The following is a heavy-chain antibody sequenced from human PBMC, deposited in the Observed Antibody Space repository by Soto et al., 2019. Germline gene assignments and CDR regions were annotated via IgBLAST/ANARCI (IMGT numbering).Heavy chain of an antibody. CDR2: ISGSGGST. CDR1: GFTFSSYA. D-gene: IGHD3-16*02. J-gene: IGHJ6*02. Sequence: EVQLLESGGGLVQPGGSLRLSCAASGFTFSSYAMSWVRQAPGKGLEWVSAISGSGGSTYYADSVKGRFTISRDNSKNTLYLQMNSLRAEDTAVYYCAKDLGTFEGVIVEYYYYYYGMDVWGQGTTVTVSS. CDR3: AKDLGTFEGVIVEYYYYYYGMDV. V-gene: IGHV3-23*01.